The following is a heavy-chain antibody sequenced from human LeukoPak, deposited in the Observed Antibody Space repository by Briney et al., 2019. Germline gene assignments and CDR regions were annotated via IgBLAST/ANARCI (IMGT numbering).Heavy chain of an antibody. D-gene: IGHD3-22*01. Sequence: GASVKVSCKASGGTFSSYAISWVRQAPGQGLEWMGGIIPIFGTANYAQKFQGRVTITADKSTSTAYMELSSLRSEDTAVYYCARHLALNYYDSSGRVVGFDYWGQGTLVTVSS. V-gene: IGHV1-69*06. CDR2: IIPIFGTA. CDR3: ARHLALNYYDSSGRVVGFDY. J-gene: IGHJ4*02. CDR1: GGTFSSYA.